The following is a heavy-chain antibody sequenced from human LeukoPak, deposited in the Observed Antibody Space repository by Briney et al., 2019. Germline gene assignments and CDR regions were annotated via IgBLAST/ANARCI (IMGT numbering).Heavy chain of an antibody. Sequence: PSETLSLTCTVSGGSISSGDYYWSWIRQPPGKGLEWIGYIYYSGSTYYNPSLKSRVTISVDTSKNQFSLKLSSVTAADTAVYYCARVGVEQQLVFDYWGQGTLVTVSS. CDR3: ARVGVEQQLVFDY. J-gene: IGHJ4*02. D-gene: IGHD6-13*01. CDR1: GGSISSGDYY. V-gene: IGHV4-30-4*01. CDR2: IYYSGST.